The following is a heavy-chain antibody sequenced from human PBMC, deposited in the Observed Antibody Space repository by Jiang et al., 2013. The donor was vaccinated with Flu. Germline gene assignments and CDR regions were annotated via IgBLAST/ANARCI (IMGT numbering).Heavy chain of an antibody. CDR1: GVSISDGGYY. Sequence: GLVKPSQTLSLTCTVSGVSISDGGYYWNWIRQHPREGPGVWIGYIYYSGRTEYNPTLKSRLTISVDSTKNRFSLRLTSVTAADTAVYYCARDFHDYGPDGFDIWGQGTMVTVSS. V-gene: IGHV4-31*03. CDR2: IYYSGRT. J-gene: IGHJ3*02. D-gene: IGHD4-17*01. CDR3: ARDFHDYGPDGFDI.